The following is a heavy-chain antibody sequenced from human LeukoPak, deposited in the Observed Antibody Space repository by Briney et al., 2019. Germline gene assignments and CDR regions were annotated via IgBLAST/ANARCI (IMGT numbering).Heavy chain of an antibody. J-gene: IGHJ4*02. CDR2: IYTSGST. D-gene: IGHD1-26*01. Sequence: SETLSLTCTVSSVSISSYYWSWIRQPAGKGLEWIGRIYTSGSTNYNPSLKSRVTMSVDTSKNQFSLKLTSVTAADTAVYYCARDGTRSGSYDYWGQGTLVTVSS. CDR1: SVSISSYY. V-gene: IGHV4-4*07. CDR3: ARDGTRSGSYDY.